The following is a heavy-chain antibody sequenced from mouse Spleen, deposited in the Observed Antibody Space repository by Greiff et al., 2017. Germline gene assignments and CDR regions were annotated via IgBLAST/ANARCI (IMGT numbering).Heavy chain of an antibody. J-gene: IGHJ4*01. V-gene: IGHV2-2*01. Sequence: QVQLQQSGPGLVQPSQSLSITCTVSGFSLTSYGVHWVRQSPGKGLAWLGVIWSGGSTDYNAAFISRLSISKDNSKSQVFFKMNSLQADDTAIYYCARAYYRVSYAMDYWGQETSVTGSS. CDR3: ARAYYRVSYAMDY. D-gene: IGHD2-12*01. CDR1: GFSLTSYG. CDR2: IWSGGST.